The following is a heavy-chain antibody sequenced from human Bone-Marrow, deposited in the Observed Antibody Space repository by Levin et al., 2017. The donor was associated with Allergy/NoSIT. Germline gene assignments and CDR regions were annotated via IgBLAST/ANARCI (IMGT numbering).Heavy chain of an antibody. Sequence: GESLKISCAASGFTVSSHYMSWVRQTPGKGLEWVSLIYSGGSTYYADSVKGRFTISRDISKNTLYLQMNSLRAEDTAVYYCARHYDSRGNYYYYGMDVWGQGTTVTVSS. V-gene: IGHV3-53*01. CDR3: ARHYDSRGNYYYYGMDV. D-gene: IGHD3-22*01. CDR2: IYSGGST. CDR1: GFTVSSHY. J-gene: IGHJ6*02.